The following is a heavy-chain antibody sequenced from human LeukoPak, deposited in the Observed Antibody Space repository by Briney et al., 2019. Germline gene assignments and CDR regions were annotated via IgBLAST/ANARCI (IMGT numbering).Heavy chain of an antibody. Sequence: ASEKVSCKASGYTFTSYYMHWVRQAPGQGLEWMGIINPSGGSTSYAQKLQGRVTMTRDMSTSTVYMELSSLRSEDTAVYYCARDSSYAHSSLNYWGQGTLVTVSS. CDR3: ARDSSYAHSSLNY. CDR2: INPSGGST. D-gene: IGHD3-22*01. V-gene: IGHV1-46*01. J-gene: IGHJ4*02. CDR1: GYTFTSYY.